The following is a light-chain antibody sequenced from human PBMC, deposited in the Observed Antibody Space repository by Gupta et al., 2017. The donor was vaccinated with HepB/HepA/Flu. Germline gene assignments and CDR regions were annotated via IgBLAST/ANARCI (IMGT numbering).Light chain of an antibody. CDR3: QSADSSGTVV. CDR1: ALPKQY. CDR2: TDS. J-gene: IGLJ2*01. Sequence: SYELTQPPSVAVSPGETARITSSGDALPKQYAYWYQQKPGQAPVLVIYTDSERPAGIPERFSGSSSGTTVTLTISGGQAEDEADYYCQSADSSGTVVFGGGTKLTVL. V-gene: IGLV3-25*03.